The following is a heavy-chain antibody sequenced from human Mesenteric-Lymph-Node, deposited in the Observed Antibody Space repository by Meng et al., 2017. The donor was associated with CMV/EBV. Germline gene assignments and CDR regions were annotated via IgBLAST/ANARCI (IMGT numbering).Heavy chain of an antibody. J-gene: IGHJ6*02. D-gene: IGHD2-15*01. Sequence: GESLKISCKGSGYSFTSYWIGWVRQMPGKGLEWMGIIYPGDSDTRYSPSFQGQVTISADKSISTAYLQWSSLKASDTAMYYCARHGVVAATRDGMDVWGQGTTVTVSS. CDR1: GYSFTSYW. CDR2: IYPGDSDT. V-gene: IGHV5-51*01. CDR3: ARHGVVAATRDGMDV.